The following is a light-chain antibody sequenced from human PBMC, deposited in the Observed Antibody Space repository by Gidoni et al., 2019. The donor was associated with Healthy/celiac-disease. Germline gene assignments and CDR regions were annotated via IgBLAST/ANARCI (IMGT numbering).Light chain of an antibody. J-gene: IGLJ1*01. CDR3: CSYAGSSTT. CDR2: EVS. CDR1: SSDVGSYNL. V-gene: IGLV2-23*02. Sequence: QSALTQPASVSGSPVQSITISCTGTSSDVGSYNLVSWYQQHPGKAPKLMIYEVSKRPSGVSNRFSGSKSGNTASRTISGLQAEDEADYYCCSYAGSSTTFGTGTKVTVL.